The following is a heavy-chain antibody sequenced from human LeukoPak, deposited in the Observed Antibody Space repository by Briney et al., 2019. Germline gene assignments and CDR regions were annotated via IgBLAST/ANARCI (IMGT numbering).Heavy chain of an antibody. J-gene: IGHJ6*03. CDR3: AKSWSGYYHYYMDV. V-gene: IGHV3-23*01. CDR2: ISGSGDKT. CDR1: GFTFTSYA. D-gene: IGHD3-3*01. Sequence: PGGSLRLSCAASGFTFTSYAMSWVRQAPGKGVEWVSAISGSGDKTYYADSVKGRFTISRDNSKNTVYLQMNSLRPEDTAIYYCAKSWSGYYHYYMDVWGKGTTVTVSS.